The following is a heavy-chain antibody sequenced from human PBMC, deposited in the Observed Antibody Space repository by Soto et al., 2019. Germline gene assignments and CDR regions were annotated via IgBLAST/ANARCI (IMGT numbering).Heavy chain of an antibody. CDR3: ARGDIVATDYYYGMDV. D-gene: IGHD5-12*01. J-gene: IGHJ6*02. CDR1: GYTFTRSR. V-gene: IGHV1-18*01. Sequence: ASVKVSCKASGYTFTRSRISWVRQAPGQGPEWMGWISSYNGDTNYAQTFQGRVTMTTDTSTSTAYMELRSLRAEDTAVYYCARGDIVATDYYYGMDVWGQGTTVTVSS. CDR2: ISSYNGDT.